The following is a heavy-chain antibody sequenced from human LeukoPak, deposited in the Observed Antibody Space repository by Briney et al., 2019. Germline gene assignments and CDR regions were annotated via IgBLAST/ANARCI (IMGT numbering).Heavy chain of an antibody. CDR1: GYTFTEYY. CDR2: ITPSSGGA. J-gene: IGHJ4*02. Sequence: ASVKVSCKASGYTFTEYYLHWVRQAPGEGLEWMGWITPSSGGAKYARKFQGRVTMTRDTSISTAYMELSRLRSDDTAVYYCARLKPGDYWGQGTLVTVSS. CDR3: ARLKPGDY. V-gene: IGHV1-2*02. D-gene: IGHD7-27*01.